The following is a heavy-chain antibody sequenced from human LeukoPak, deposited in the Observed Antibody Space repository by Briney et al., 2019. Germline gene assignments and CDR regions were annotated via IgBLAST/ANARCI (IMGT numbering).Heavy chain of an antibody. CDR3: ARSDWFDP. V-gene: IGHV3-74*01. Sequence: PGGSLRLSCAASGFTFSQYWMSWVRQAPGKGLVWVSRINGDVTTTTYADSVKGRSTISRDNAKNTLYLQMNSLRAEDTAIYYCARSDWFDPWGQGTLVTVSS. CDR2: INGDVTTT. CDR1: GFTFSQYW. J-gene: IGHJ5*02.